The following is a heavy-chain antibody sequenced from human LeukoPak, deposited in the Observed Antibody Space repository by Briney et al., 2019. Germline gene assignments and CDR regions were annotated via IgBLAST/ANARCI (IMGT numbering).Heavy chain of an antibody. CDR2: IQPADSHA. J-gene: IGHJ3*02. V-gene: IGHV5-51*01. Sequence: GESLKISCQGSGYTFTNSWIDWGRQMPGRGREGIGLIQPADSHARYSPSLRGQVTFSDDKSIITAYLQWSSLRASDTGIYYCARRLLTGGFDIWGQGTMVTVSS. D-gene: IGHD4/OR15-4a*01. CDR1: GYTFTNSW. CDR3: ARRLLTGGFDI.